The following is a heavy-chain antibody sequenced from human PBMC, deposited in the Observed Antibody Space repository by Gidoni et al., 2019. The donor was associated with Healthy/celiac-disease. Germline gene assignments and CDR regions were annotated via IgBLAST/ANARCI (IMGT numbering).Heavy chain of an antibody. Sequence: EVQLVESGGGLVQPGGSLRLSCAASGFTFSSYDMHWVRQATGKGLEWVSAIGTAGDTYYPGSVKGRFTISRENAKNSLYLQMNSLRAGDTAVYYCARLVGATRGGYYFDYWGQGTLVTVSS. CDR1: GFTFSSYD. CDR3: ARLVGATRGGYYFDY. V-gene: IGHV3-13*04. J-gene: IGHJ4*02. D-gene: IGHD1-26*01. CDR2: IGTAGDT.